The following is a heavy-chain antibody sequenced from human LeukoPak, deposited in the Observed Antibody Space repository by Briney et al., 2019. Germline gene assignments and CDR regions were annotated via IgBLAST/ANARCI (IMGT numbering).Heavy chain of an antibody. CDR2: IWYDGSDK. Sequence: GGPLRLSCAASGFTFSSYGIHWVRQAPGKGLEWVAVIWYDGSDKYYADSVKGRFTISRDNSKNTLYLQMNSLRVEDTAVYYCARGSSFDGYCSAGACDAGYYDSWGQGTPVTVSS. V-gene: IGHV3-33*01. D-gene: IGHD2-15*01. J-gene: IGHJ4*02. CDR3: ARGSSFDGYCSAGACDAGYYDS. CDR1: GFTFSSYG.